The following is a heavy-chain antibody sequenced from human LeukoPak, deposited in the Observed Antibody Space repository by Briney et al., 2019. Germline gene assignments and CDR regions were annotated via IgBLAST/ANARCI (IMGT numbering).Heavy chain of an antibody. D-gene: IGHD3-9*01. CDR1: GYSISSGYY. V-gene: IGHV4-61*01. CDR2: IYYSGST. Sequence: PSETLSLTCTVSGYSISSGYYWGWIRQPPGKGLEWIGYIYYSGSTNYNPSLKSRVTISVDTSKNQFSLKLSSVTAADTAVYYCARTDILTGYYHILTQEYYYYMDVWGKGTTVTVSS. J-gene: IGHJ6*03. CDR3: ARTDILTGYYHILTQEYYYYMDV.